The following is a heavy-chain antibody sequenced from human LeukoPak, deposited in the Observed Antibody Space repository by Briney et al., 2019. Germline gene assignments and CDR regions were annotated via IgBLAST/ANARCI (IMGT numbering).Heavy chain of an antibody. D-gene: IGHD3-10*01. Sequence: PGGSLRLSCAASGFTLRNYEMNWVRQTPGKGLEWVSYFSSSGTPIYYADSVKGRFTVSRDNAKNTLYLQMNSLRAEDTGVYYCARGGASGSYLIDQWGQGTLVAVSS. CDR2: FSSSGTPI. CDR3: ARGGASGSYLIDQ. V-gene: IGHV3-48*03. CDR1: GFTLRNYE. J-gene: IGHJ4*02.